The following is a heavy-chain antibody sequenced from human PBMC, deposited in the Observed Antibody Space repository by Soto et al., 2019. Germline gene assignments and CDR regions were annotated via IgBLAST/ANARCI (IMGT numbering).Heavy chain of an antibody. J-gene: IGHJ5*02. Sequence: PWESLKISCKGSGYTFTNYWIGWERQMPGQGLEWVGIIYPGDSDTRYSPSFQGQVTISADKSISTAYLQWSSLKASDTAMYYCATPGGIVGARGWFDPWGQGTLVTVSS. CDR1: GYTFTNYW. CDR3: ATPGGIVGARGWFDP. D-gene: IGHD1-26*01. V-gene: IGHV5-51*01. CDR2: IYPGDSDT.